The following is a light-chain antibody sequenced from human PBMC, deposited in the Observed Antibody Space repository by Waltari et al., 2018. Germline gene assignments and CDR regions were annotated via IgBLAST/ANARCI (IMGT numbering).Light chain of an antibody. V-gene: IGLV2-14*03. Sequence: QSALTQPSSVSGAPGQSITIPCTGTSNPVGVYNYPPWYQHPPGKAPKLIIYDVSRWPSGVSNRFSGSKSGNTASLTISGLQAEDEADYYCSSYTNTNTIVFGGGTKVPVL. CDR2: DVS. CDR1: SNPVGVYNY. J-gene: IGLJ2*01. CDR3: SSYTNTNTIV.